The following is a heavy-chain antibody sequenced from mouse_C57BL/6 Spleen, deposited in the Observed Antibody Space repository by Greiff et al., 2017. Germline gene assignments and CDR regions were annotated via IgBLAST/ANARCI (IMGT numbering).Heavy chain of an antibody. CDR2: ISYSGST. CDR1: GYSITSDY. Sequence: DVKLQESGPGLAKPSPSLSLTCSVTGYSITSDYWNWIRKFPGHKLEYMGYISYSGSTYYNPSLKSRISLTRDTSKNPYYQQLNSVTTEDTATYYGATYYYYSSYFDYWGQGTTLTVSS. CDR3: ATYYYYSSYFDY. D-gene: IGHD2-5*01. V-gene: IGHV3-8*01. J-gene: IGHJ2*01.